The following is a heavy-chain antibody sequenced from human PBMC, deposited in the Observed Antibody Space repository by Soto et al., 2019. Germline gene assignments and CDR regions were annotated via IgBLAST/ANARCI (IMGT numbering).Heavy chain of an antibody. Sequence: SGPTLVNPTQTLTLTCTFSGFSLSTSGMCVSWIRQPPGKALEWLALIDWDDDKYYSTSLKTRLTISKDTSKNQVVLTMTNMDPVDTATYYCARNSMIVAPHDVFAVRGQGSTVTASS. CDR3: ARNSMIVAPHDVFAV. J-gene: IGHJ3*01. CDR2: IDWDDDK. D-gene: IGHD3-22*01. V-gene: IGHV2-70*01. CDR1: GFSLSTSGMC.